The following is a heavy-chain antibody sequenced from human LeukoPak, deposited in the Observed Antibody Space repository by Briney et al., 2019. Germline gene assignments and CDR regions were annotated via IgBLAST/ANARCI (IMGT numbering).Heavy chain of an antibody. CDR1: GFPFVTYW. CDR2: LNTDGSSP. J-gene: IGHJ4*01. CDR3: ASGPAEPAGIDY. V-gene: IGHV3-74*01. D-gene: IGHD2-2*01. Sequence: GGSLRLSCAASGFPFVTYWMHWVRQAPGKGLVWVSHLNTDGSSPTYGDSAKGRFTVSRDNAKNTLFLQLNSLRVEDTAVYYCASGPAEPAGIDYWDQGTLVTV.